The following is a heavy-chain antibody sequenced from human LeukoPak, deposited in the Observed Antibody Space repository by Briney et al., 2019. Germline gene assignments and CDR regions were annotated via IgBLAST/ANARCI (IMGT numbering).Heavy chain of an antibody. Sequence: ASVKVSCKASGYTFTSYGISWVRQAPGQGLEWMGWICAYNGNTNYAQKLQGRVTMTTDTSTSTAYMELRSLRSDDTAVYYCARDRDSSSFLYYYYYMDVWGKGTTVTVSS. CDR1: GYTFTSYG. J-gene: IGHJ6*03. CDR2: ICAYNGNT. CDR3: ARDRDSSSFLYYYYYMDV. D-gene: IGHD6-6*01. V-gene: IGHV1-18*01.